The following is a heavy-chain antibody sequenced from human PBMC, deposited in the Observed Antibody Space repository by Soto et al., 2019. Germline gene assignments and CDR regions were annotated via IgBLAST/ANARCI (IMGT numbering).Heavy chain of an antibody. Sequence: ASVKVSCKASGYTFTSYAMHWVRQAPGQRLEWMGWISAGNGNTKYSQKFQGRVTITRDTSASTAYMELSSLRSEDTAVYYCARDPGGYSYGYDYYYYYGMDVWGQGTTVTVSS. J-gene: IGHJ6*02. V-gene: IGHV1-3*01. D-gene: IGHD5-18*01. CDR2: ISAGNGNT. CDR3: ARDPGGYSYGYDYYYYYGMDV. CDR1: GYTFTSYA.